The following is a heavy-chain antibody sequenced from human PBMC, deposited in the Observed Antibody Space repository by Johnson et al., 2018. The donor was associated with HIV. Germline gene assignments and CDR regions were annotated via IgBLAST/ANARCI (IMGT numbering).Heavy chain of an antibody. CDR3: AKEQLLRAFDI. D-gene: IGHD2-15*01. Sequence: QVLLVESGGGLVQPGGSLRLSCAASGFTFSSYWMSWVRQAPGKGLEWVAVIWYAGSNKDYADSVKGRFTISRDNSKNSLYLQMNSLRAEDTAVYYCAKEQLLRAFDIWGQGTMVTVSS. V-gene: IGHV3-33*06. J-gene: IGHJ3*02. CDR2: IWYAGSNK. CDR1: GFTFSSYW.